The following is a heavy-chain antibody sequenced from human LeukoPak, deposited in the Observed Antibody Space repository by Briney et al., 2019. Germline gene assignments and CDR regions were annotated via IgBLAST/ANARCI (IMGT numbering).Heavy chain of an antibody. V-gene: IGHV3-66*01. J-gene: IGHJ5*02. D-gene: IGHD5-12*01. Sequence: GGSLRLSCAASGFTVSDNYMSWVRQAPGTGLEWVSVIYDGGHTYYADSVKGRFTISRDNSENTLYLQMNSLRDEDTGVYYCARATHAYSGYNHWGQGTLVTVSS. CDR3: ARATHAYSGYNH. CDR1: GFTVSDNY. CDR2: IYDGGHT.